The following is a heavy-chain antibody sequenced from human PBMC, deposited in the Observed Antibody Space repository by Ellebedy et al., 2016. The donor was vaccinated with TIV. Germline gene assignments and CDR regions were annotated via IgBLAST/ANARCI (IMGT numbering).Heavy chain of an antibody. J-gene: IGHJ3*02. CDR1: GFTFEDHG. CDR2: TNWIDGSI. D-gene: IGHD3-22*01. V-gene: IGHV3-20*04. Sequence: GESLKISCAASGFTFEDHGMSWARHALGKGLEWVAGTNWIDGSIGYAESVKGRFTISRDNSKNTLYLEMNNLRVEDTAVYYCAKERVQYDSSDDALDSWGRGTKVSVAS. CDR3: AKERVQYDSSDDALDS.